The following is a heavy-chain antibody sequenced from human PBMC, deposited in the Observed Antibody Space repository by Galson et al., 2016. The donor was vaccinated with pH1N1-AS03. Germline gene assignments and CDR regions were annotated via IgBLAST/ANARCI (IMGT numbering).Heavy chain of an antibody. J-gene: IGHJ6*02. CDR1: GFTFNYHG. CDR2: ISGSGRII. D-gene: IGHD2-21*01. V-gene: IGHV3-48*03. Sequence: SLRLSCAASGFTFNYHGMNWVRQAPGKGLECIAYISGSGRIIFCADSVKGRFTISRDNAKNSLSLQMNTLRAEDTAVYYCARDILTGDYYGMDVWGQGTTVTVS. CDR3: ARDILTGDYYGMDV.